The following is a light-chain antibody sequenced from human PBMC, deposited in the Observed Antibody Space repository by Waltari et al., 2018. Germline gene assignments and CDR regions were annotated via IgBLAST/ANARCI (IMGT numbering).Light chain of an antibody. CDR1: QSLLNSDGYTH. CDR3: MQSLQTPFS. Sequence: VVTQTPLSLPVTPGEPASISCRSSQSLLNSDGYTHLHWFLQKPGQSPHLLIYLGFNRASGVPDRFSGSGSGTHFTLTVSRVEAEDVGVYYCMQSLQTPFSFGQGTKVEMK. J-gene: IGKJ2*03. V-gene: IGKV2-28*01. CDR2: LGF.